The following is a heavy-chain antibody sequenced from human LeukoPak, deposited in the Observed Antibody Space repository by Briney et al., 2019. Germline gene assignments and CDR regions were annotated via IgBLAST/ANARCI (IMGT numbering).Heavy chain of an antibody. CDR2: IYTSGST. V-gene: IGHV4-4*07. CDR1: GGSLSSYY. D-gene: IGHD3-9*01. CDR3: ARDRAIRCFDWLSNGMDV. Sequence: SETLSLTCTVSGGSLSSYYWSWIRQPAGKGLEWTGRIYTSGSTNYNPSLKSRVTMSVDTSKNQFSLKLSSVTAADTAVYYCARDRAIRCFDWLSNGMDVWGQGTTVTVSS. J-gene: IGHJ6*02.